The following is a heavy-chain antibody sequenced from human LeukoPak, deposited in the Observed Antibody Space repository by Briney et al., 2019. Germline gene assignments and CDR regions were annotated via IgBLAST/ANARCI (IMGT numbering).Heavy chain of an antibody. CDR2: SYSSGST. J-gene: IGHJ5*02. CDR1: GGSISSCSYY. CDR3: ARSPLLGYCSCGSCNWLYP. D-gene: IGHD2-15*01. Sequence: PSQTLTLTCTASGGSISSCSYYWSWIPQPAGKGLEWNGRSYSSGSTYYHPSLKSRVILSVDTSKNQFSLKLSYVTAADTVVYFCARSPLLGYCSCGSCNWLYPWGQESLVTLSS. V-gene: IGHV4-61*02.